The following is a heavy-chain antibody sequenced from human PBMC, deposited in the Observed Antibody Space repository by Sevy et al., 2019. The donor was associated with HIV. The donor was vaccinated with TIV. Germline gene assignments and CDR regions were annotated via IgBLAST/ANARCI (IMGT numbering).Heavy chain of an antibody. D-gene: IGHD2-2*01. CDR2: ISYDGSNK. J-gene: IGHJ6*02. CDR3: ARDIDIVVVAAASYYYGMDV. V-gene: IGHV3-30-3*01. CDR1: GFTFSSYA. Sequence: GGSLRLSCAASGFTFSSYAMHWVRQAPGKGLQWVAVISYDGSNKYYADSVKGRFTISRDNSKNTLYLQMNSLRAEDTAVYYCARDIDIVVVAAASYYYGMDVWGQGTTVTVSS.